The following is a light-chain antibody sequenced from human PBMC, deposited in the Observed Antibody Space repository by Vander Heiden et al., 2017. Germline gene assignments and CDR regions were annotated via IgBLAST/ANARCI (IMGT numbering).Light chain of an antibody. CDR2: SNN. CDR3: ATWDDGLNHYFV. Sequence: QPVLTQPPSASGTPGQRVTISCSGRSSNIGRNNVNWYQQLPGSTPKLLIYSNNQRPSGVPDRFSGSKSGTSASLAISGPQSEDEADYYCATWDDGLNHYFVFGTGTRVTVL. CDR1: SSNIGRNN. V-gene: IGLV1-44*01. J-gene: IGLJ1*01.